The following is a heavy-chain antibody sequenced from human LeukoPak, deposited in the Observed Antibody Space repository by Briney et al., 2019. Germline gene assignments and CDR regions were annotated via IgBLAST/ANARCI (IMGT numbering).Heavy chain of an antibody. J-gene: IGHJ6*02. CDR1: GYTFTSYD. V-gene: IGHV1-8*01. D-gene: IGHD5-18*01. CDR2: MNPNSGNT. CDR3: ARDAYSYALFYYYYGMDV. Sequence: ASVKVSCKASGYTFTSYDINWVRQATGQGLEWMGWMNPNSGNTGYAQKFQGRVTMTRNTSISTAYMELSSLRSEDTAVYYCARDAYSYALFYYYYGMDVWGQGTTVTVSS.